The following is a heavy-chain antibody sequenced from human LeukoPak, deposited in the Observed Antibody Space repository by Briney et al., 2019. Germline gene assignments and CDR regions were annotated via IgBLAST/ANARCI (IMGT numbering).Heavy chain of an antibody. J-gene: IGHJ6*02. CDR2: IYPGDSDT. Sequence: HGESLKISCKGSGYSFTSYWICWARQMPGKGREWRGIIYPGDSDTRYSPSFQGQVTISADKSLSTAYLQWRSLKASDPAMYYRATHRHNYDFWSGYYVYYYYGMDVWGQGTTVTVSS. D-gene: IGHD3-3*01. CDR1: GYSFTSYW. CDR3: ATHRHNYDFWSGYYVYYYYGMDV. V-gene: IGHV5-51*01.